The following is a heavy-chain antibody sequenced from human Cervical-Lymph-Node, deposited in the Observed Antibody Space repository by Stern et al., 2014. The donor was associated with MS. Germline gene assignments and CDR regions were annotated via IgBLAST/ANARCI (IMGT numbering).Heavy chain of an antibody. J-gene: IGHJ4*02. V-gene: IGHV4-34*01. CDR2: INHSGST. CDR1: GGSFSGYY. Sequence: QVQLQQWGAGLLKPSETLSLTCAVYGGSFSGYYWSWIRQPPGKGLEWIGEINHSGSTNYNPSLKSRVTISVDTSKNQFSLKLSSVTAADTAVYYCARDDGDSLNYWGQGTLVTVSS. CDR3: ARDDGDSLNY. D-gene: IGHD4-17*01.